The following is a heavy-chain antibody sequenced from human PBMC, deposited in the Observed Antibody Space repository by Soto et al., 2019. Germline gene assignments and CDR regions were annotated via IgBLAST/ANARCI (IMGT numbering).Heavy chain of an antibody. Sequence: PTLVNPAQTLTLPCAFAGFSLITSGVGVGWIRQPPGKALEGLALIYWHDDNRYSPSLNSRLTITKDTTKNQVVITMTNMDPVDTATYFCAHIRLVPAAPLAHYYNYGMDVGGKGT. CDR3: AHIRLVPAAPLAHYYNYGMDV. V-gene: IGHV2-5*01. CDR2: IYWHDDN. J-gene: IGHJ6*04. D-gene: IGHD2-2*01. CDR1: GFSLITSGVG.